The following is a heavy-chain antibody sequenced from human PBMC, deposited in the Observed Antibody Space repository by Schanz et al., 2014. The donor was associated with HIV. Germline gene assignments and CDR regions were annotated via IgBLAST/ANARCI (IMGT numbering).Heavy chain of an antibody. CDR3: TTSLEMATITAFDI. V-gene: IGHV3-15*01. CDR1: GFIFRDYA. Sequence: VQLVESGGGVVQPGRSLRLSCAGSGFIFRDYALHWVRQTPGKGLEWVARIKSKIDGGSTDYATPVKGRFTISRDDSKNTLYVQMSSLKTEDTAVYYCTTSLEMATITAFDIWGQGTMVTVSS. D-gene: IGHD5-12*01. J-gene: IGHJ3*02. CDR2: IKSKIDGGST.